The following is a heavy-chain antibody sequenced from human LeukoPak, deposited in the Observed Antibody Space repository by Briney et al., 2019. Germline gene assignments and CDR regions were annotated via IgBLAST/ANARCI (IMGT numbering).Heavy chain of an antibody. J-gene: IGHJ4*02. CDR1: GFSVTNYN. Sequence: AGGSLRLSCAASGFSVTNYNMNWVRQAPGRGLEWVSFISGSTSSGSTSIIYYADSVKGRFTISRDNGKNTLFLQMNSLRADDTAVYYCARVSTVTPRYWGQGTLVTVSS. V-gene: IGHV3-48*01. D-gene: IGHD4-17*01. CDR2: ISGSTSSGSTSII. CDR3: ARVSTVTPRY.